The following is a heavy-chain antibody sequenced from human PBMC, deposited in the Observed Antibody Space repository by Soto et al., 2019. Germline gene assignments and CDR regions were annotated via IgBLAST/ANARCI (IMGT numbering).Heavy chain of an antibody. CDR3: ARGEISGSN. Sequence: GGSLRPSCAASGFPFSSYTMTWVRQAPGKGLEWVSSISSSSSYIYYADSVKGRFTISRDNAKNSLYLQMNSLRAEDTAVYYCARGEISGSNWGQGTLVTVSS. CDR1: GFPFSSYT. V-gene: IGHV3-21*01. J-gene: IGHJ4*02. D-gene: IGHD3-3*01. CDR2: ISSSSSYI.